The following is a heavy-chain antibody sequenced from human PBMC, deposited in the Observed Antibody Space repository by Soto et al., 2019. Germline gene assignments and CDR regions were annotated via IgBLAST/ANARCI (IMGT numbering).Heavy chain of an antibody. V-gene: IGHV1-46*01. D-gene: IGHD2-2*01. CDR1: GYTFTSYY. J-gene: IGHJ4*02. CDR2: INPLGGRT. Sequence: GASVKVSCKASGYTFTSYYIHWVRQAPGQGLEWMGIINPLGGRTSYAQKFQGRVITTRDTSTSTVYMELSTLRSDDTAVYYCARSLGDSTSLDYWGQGTLVTVPQ. CDR3: ARSLGDSTSLDY.